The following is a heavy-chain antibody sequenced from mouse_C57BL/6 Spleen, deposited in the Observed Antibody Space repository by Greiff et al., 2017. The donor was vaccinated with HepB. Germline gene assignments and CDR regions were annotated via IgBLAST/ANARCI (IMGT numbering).Heavy chain of an antibody. D-gene: IGHD2-1*01. CDR2: ISDGGSYT. V-gene: IGHV5-4*01. CDR1: GFTFSSYA. Sequence: EVQLVESGGGLVKPGGSLKLSCAASGFTFSSYAMSWVRQTPEKRLEWVATISDGGSYTYYPDNVKGRFTISRDNAKNNLYLQMSHLKSEDTAMYYCARGAGYYGNYFDYWGQGTTLTVSS. CDR3: ARGAGYYGNYFDY. J-gene: IGHJ2*01.